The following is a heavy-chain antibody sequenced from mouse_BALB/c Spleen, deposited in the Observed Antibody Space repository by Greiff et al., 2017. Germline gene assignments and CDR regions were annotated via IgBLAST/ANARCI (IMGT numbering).Heavy chain of an antibody. Sequence: QVQLKESGPGLVAPSQSLSITCTVSGFSLTSYDISWIRQPPGKGLEWLGVIWTGGGTNYNSAFMSRLSISKDNSKSQVFLKMNSLQTDDTAIYYCVRNPYERHYAMDYWGQGTSVTVSS. D-gene: IGHD2-3*01. CDR3: VRNPYERHYAMDY. CDR1: GFSLTSYD. J-gene: IGHJ4*01. CDR2: IWTGGGT. V-gene: IGHV2-9-2*01.